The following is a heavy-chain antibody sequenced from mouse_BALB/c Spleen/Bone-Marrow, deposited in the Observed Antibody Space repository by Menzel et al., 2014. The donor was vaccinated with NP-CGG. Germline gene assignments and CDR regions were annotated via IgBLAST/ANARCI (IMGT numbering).Heavy chain of an antibody. V-gene: IGHV4-1*02. D-gene: IGHD1-1*01. CDR1: GFDFSRYW. Sequence: DVKLVESGGGLVQPGGSLKLSCAASGFDFSRYWMSWVRQAPGKGLEWIGEINPDSSTINHTPSLKDKFIISRDNAKNTLYLQMSKVRCEDTALYYCARLSYYGRFAYWGQGTLVTVSA. CDR3: ARLSYYGRFAY. CDR2: INPDSSTI. J-gene: IGHJ3*01.